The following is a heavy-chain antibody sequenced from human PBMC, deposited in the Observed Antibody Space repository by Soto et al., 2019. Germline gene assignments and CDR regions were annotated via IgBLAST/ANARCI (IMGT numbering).Heavy chain of an antibody. CDR3: AREVWDY. V-gene: IGHV1-3*01. J-gene: IGHJ4*02. Sequence: EASVKVSCKASGYTFTSYAMHWVRQAPGQRLEWMGWINAGNGNTKYSQKFQGRVTITRDTFASTDYKEMSSLRYEDTAVYYCAREVWDYWGQGTLVTVSS. CDR2: INAGNGNT. D-gene: IGHD2-21*01. CDR1: GYTFTSYA.